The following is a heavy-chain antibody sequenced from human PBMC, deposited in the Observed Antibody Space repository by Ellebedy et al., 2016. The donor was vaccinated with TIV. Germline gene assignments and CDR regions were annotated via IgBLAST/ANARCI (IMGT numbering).Heavy chain of an antibody. CDR3: VRERELLDP. V-gene: IGHV3-48*04. D-gene: IGHD2-21*01. Sequence: GESLKISCVGSGFGFTSYSMNWVRQAPGKGLEWVSYITSSSSTIYYADSVKGRFTISRDNAKKSLYLQMSSLRVEDTGVYYCVRERELLDPWGQGTLVTVSS. J-gene: IGHJ5*02. CDR2: ITSSSSTI. CDR1: GFGFTSYS.